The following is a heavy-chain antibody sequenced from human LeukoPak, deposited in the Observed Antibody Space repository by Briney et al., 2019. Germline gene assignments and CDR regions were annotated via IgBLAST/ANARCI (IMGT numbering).Heavy chain of an antibody. CDR2: IYYSGST. J-gene: IGHJ4*02. CDR1: RGSTRGYY. D-gene: IGHD5-24*01. CDR3: ARSQRWLQIDY. Sequence: PLESPSLTPTPSRGSTRGYYWSWIRQPPRQGLEWIGYIYYSGSTNYNPSLKSRVTISVDTSKNQFSLKLSSVTAADTAVYYCARSQRWLQIDYWGQGTLVTVSS. V-gene: IGHV4-59*01.